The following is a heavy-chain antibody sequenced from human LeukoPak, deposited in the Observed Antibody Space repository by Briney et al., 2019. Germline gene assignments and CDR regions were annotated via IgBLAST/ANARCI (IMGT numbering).Heavy chain of an antibody. Sequence: GGSLRLSCAASGFTVNNSYLSWVRQAPGKGLEWVSVIYTGGTTYYADSVKGRFTISRDSSKNTLFLQMNSLRAEDTAVYYCVSYVSWGQGTLVTVSS. D-gene: IGHD3-16*01. V-gene: IGHV3-53*01. CDR2: IYTGGTT. CDR1: GFTVNNSY. CDR3: VSYVS. J-gene: IGHJ5*02.